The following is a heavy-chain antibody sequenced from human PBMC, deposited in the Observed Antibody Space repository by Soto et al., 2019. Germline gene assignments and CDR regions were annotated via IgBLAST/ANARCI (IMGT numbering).Heavy chain of an antibody. CDR3: AKDAGRFLEWFLPFDS. CDR2: ISGSGGST. Sequence: EVQLLESGGGLVQPGGSLRLSCAASGFTFSSYAMSWVRQAPGKGLEWASVISGSGGSTHYVDSVKGRFTISRDNSKNTLYLQMNSLRAEDTAVYYCAKDAGRFLEWFLPFDSWGQGSLVTVSS. J-gene: IGHJ4*02. CDR1: GFTFSSYA. D-gene: IGHD3-3*01. V-gene: IGHV3-23*01.